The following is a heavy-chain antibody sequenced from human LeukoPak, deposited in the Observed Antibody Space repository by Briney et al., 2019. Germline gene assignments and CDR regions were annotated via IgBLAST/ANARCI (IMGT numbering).Heavy chain of an antibody. CDR2: ISPSGGST. CDR3: ARDRGTYYYDSSGP. Sequence: ASVKVSCKAFGYTFTSNYMHWVRQAPGQGPEWMGVISPSGGSTTYAQKFQGRVTLTRDMSTSTDYLELSSLRSEDTAVYYCARDRGTYYYDSSGPWGQGTLVTVSS. D-gene: IGHD3-22*01. J-gene: IGHJ5*02. CDR1: GYTFTSNY. V-gene: IGHV1-46*01.